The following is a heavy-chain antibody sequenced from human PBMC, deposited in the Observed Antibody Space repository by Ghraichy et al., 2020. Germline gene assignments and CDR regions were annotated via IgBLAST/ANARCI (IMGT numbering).Heavy chain of an antibody. CDR3: AKARGEGFFEWAFYGMDV. CDR2: PLRTAGTL. V-gene: IGHV3-23*01. CDR1: IFTFIIYS. J-gene: IGHJ6*02. Sequence: GVSLILSFSSSIFTFIIYSIIFFLHSPFNFLPPFPPPLRTAGTLSPADSVKGRFTISRDNSKNTLYLQMNSLRAEDTAVYYCAKARGEGFFEWAFYGMDVWGQGTTVTVSS. D-gene: IGHD3-3*01.